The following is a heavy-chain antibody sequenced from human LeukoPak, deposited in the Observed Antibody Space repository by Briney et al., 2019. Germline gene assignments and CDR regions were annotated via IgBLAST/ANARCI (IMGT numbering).Heavy chain of an antibody. CDR1: GASISGDY. J-gene: IGHJ6*03. CDR3: ARAFEGIGVVVPAQSSLFYMDV. V-gene: IGHV4-4*07. CDR2: IYTSGST. D-gene: IGHD2-2*01. Sequence: SETLSLTCTVSGASISGDYWTWIRQPAGTGLEWIGRIYTSGSTIYNPSLKRRVTMSVDTSKNQFSLRLNSVTAADTAVYYCARAFEGIGVVVPAQSSLFYMDVWGKGTTVTISS.